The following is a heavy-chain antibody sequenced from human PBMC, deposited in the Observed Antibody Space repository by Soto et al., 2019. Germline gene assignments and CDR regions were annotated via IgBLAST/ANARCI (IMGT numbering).Heavy chain of an antibody. CDR1: GGSISSYY. V-gene: IGHV4-59*12. D-gene: IGHD3-9*01. CDR2: VNDNWGS. J-gene: IGHJ4*02. CDR3: ARACNFVTGYYKGGFYFFDY. Sequence: SETLSLTCTVSGGSISSYYWSWIRQTPEKGLEWIGYVNDNWGSNYNPSLKSRVAISLDTSKRQFSLKLTSVTTTDTAVYYCARACNFVTGYYKGGFYFFDYWGQGTLVTVSS.